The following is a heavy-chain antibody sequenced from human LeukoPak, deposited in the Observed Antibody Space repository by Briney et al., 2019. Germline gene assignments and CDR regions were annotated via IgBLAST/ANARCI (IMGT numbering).Heavy chain of an antibody. CDR3: TTVCSGGSCFGNFDY. V-gene: IGHV3-15*01. J-gene: IGHJ4*02. Sequence: GGSLRLSCAASGFTFSSSGMHWVRQAPGKGLEWVGRIKSKTDGGTTDYAAPVKGRFTISRDDSKNTLYLQMNSLKTEDTAVYYCTTVCSGGSCFGNFDYWGQGTLVTVSS. D-gene: IGHD2-15*01. CDR2: IKSKTDGGTT. CDR1: GFTFSSSG.